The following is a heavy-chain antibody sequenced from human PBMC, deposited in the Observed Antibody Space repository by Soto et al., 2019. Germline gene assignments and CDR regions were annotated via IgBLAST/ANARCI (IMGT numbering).Heavy chain of an antibody. CDR2: ISSSSSYI. J-gene: IGHJ6*02. CDR1: GFTFSSYS. V-gene: IGHV3-21*01. CDR3: ARDYYDILTGYTYGMDV. Sequence: EVPLVESGGGLVKPGGSLRLSCAASGFTFSSYSMNWVRQAPGKGLEWVSSISSSSSYIYYADSVKGRFTISRDNAKNSLYLQMNSLRAEDTAVYYCARDYYDILTGYTYGMDVWGQGTTVTVSS. D-gene: IGHD3-9*01.